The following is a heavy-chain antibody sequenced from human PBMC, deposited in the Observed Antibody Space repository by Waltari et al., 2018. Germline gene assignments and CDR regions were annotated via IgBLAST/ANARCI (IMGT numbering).Heavy chain of an antibody. CDR3: ARVGGSYSVDP. V-gene: IGHV1-69*04. D-gene: IGHD1-26*01. Sequence: QVQLVQSGAEVKKPGSSVTVSCKASGGTFSSYAISWVPQAPGQGLEWMGRIIPILGIANYAQKFQGRVTITAEKSTSTAYMELSSLRSEDTAVYDCARVGGSYSVDPWGQGTLVTVSS. CDR2: IIPILGIA. CDR1: GGTFSSYA. J-gene: IGHJ5*02.